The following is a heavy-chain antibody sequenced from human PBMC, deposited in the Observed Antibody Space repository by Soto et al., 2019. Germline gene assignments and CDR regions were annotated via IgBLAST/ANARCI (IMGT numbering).Heavy chain of an antibody. V-gene: IGHV3-30*03. CDR1: GFTVSSNY. D-gene: IGHD3-10*01. Sequence: GGSLRLSCAASGFTVSSNYMSWVRQAPGTGLEWVAVMSYDGSHIYYAESVEGRFTVSRDNSKNTLYLQMDRLRVEDTAVYYCARGFAGGSSFYSFDFWGLGTLVTVSS. CDR2: MSYDGSHI. CDR3: ARGFAGGSSFYSFDF. J-gene: IGHJ4*02.